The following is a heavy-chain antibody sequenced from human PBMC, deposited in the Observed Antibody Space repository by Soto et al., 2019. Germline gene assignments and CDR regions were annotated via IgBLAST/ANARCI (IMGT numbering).Heavy chain of an antibody. V-gene: IGHV3-48*02. Sequence: EVQLVESGGGLVQPGGSLRLSCAASGFTFSSNSMNWVRQAPGKGLEWVSYISSSSSTIYYADSVKGRFTISRDNAKNSLYLQMNSLRDEDTAVYYCARADSSGWYGLFDYWGQGTLVTVSS. CDR3: ARADSSGWYGLFDY. CDR1: GFTFSSNS. D-gene: IGHD6-19*01. CDR2: ISSSSSTI. J-gene: IGHJ4*02.